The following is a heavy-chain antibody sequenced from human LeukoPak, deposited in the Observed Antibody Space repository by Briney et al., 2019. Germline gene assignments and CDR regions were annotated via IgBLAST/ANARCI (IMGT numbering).Heavy chain of an antibody. V-gene: IGHV4-38-2*02. Sequence: PSETLSLTCLVSAYSIGSDYYWVWIRQPPGTGLEWIGSAYHTGNTYYNPSLKSRVTISIDTSKNQFSLRLNSLTAADTAVYYCAREGTHTSSWFHWFDPWGQGIMVTVSS. D-gene: IGHD6-13*01. CDR2: AYHTGNT. CDR1: AYSIGSDYY. CDR3: AREGTHTSSWFHWFDP. J-gene: IGHJ5*02.